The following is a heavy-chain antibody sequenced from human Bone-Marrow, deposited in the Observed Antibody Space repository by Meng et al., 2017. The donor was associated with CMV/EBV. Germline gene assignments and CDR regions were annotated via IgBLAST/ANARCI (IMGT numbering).Heavy chain of an antibody. V-gene: IGHV3-21*01. CDR3: AKDSFHYGDYDNWFDP. J-gene: IGHJ5*02. D-gene: IGHD4-17*01. CDR2: ISSSSSYI. Sequence: GESLKISCAASGFTFSSYSMNWVRQAPGKGLEWVSTISSSSSYIYYADSVKGRFTISRDNAKNSLYLQMNSLRAEDTAVYYCAKDSFHYGDYDNWFDPWGQGTLVTFSS. CDR1: GFTFSSYS.